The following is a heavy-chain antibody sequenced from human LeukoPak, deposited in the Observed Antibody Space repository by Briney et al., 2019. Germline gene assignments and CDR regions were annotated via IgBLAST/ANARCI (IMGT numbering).Heavy chain of an antibody. CDR1: GGTFSSYA. D-gene: IGHD6-19*01. V-gene: IGHV1-69*13. Sequence: SVKVSCKAAGGTFSSYAISWVRQAPGQGLEWMGGIIPIFGTANYAQKFQGRVTITADESTSTAYMELSSLRSEDTAVYYCAVGIRAGDAFDIWGQGTMVTVSS. J-gene: IGHJ3*02. CDR2: IIPIFGTA. CDR3: AVGIRAGDAFDI.